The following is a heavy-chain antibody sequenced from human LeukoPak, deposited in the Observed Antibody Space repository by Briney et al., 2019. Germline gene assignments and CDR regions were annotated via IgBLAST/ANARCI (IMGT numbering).Heavy chain of an antibody. CDR1: GFTFSSYG. CDR2: ISGSGGST. V-gene: IGHV3-23*01. CDR3: AKEYYRGTVTSPLGFDP. D-gene: IGHD4-23*01. J-gene: IGHJ5*02. Sequence: PGGSLRLSCAASGFTFSSYGMSWVRQAPGKGLEWVSAISGSGGSTYYADSVKGRFTISRDNSKNTLYLQMNSLRAEDTAVYYCAKEYYRGTVTSPLGFDPWGQGTLVTVSS.